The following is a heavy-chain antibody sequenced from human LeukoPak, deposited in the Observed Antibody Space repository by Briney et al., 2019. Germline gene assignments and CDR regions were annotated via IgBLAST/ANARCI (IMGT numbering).Heavy chain of an antibody. Sequence: SETLSLTCTVSGGSISSYYWSWIRQPPGKGLEWIGYIYYSGSTNYNPSLKSRVTISVDTSKNQFSLNLTSVTAADMAVYYCARHYYSDYYFDHWGQGTLVTVSS. J-gene: IGHJ4*02. CDR2: IYYSGST. V-gene: IGHV4-59*08. CDR3: ARHYYSDYYFDH. D-gene: IGHD3-10*01. CDR1: GGSISSYY.